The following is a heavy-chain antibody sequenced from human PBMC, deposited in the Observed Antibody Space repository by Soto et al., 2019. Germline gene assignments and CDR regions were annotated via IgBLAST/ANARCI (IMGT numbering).Heavy chain of an antibody. Sequence: TSETLSLTCTVSGGSISSSSYYWGWIRQPPGKGLEWIGSIYYSGSTYYNPSLKSRVTISVDTSKNQFSLKLSSVTAADTAVYYCASFNYYDSSGYYYVPTADYWGQGTLVTVSS. CDR3: ASFNYYDSSGYYYVPTADY. J-gene: IGHJ4*02. D-gene: IGHD3-22*01. V-gene: IGHV4-39*01. CDR2: IYYSGST. CDR1: GGSISSSSYY.